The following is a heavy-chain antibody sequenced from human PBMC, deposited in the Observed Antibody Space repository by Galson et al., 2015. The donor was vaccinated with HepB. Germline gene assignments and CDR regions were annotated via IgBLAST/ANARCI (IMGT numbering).Heavy chain of an antibody. CDR1: GFTVSSNY. D-gene: IGHD1-26*01. J-gene: IGHJ4*02. CDR3: ASGPRGGAALY. Sequence: SLRLSCAASGFTVSSNYMSWVRQAPGKGLEWVSVIYSGGSAYSADSVKGRFTISRYHSRNTLYLQMNSLRVEDTAVYYCASGPRGGAALYWGQGTLVTVSS. CDR2: IYSGGSA. V-gene: IGHV3-53*04.